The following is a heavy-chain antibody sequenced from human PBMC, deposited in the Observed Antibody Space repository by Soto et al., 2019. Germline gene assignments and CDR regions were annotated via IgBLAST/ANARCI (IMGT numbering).Heavy chain of an antibody. CDR3: ARGSVVAATLFDY. D-gene: IGHD2-15*01. J-gene: IGHJ4*02. V-gene: IGHV4-31*03. Sequence: QVQLQESGPGLVKPSQTLSLTCTVSGGSISSGGYYWSWIRQHPGKGLEWIGYIYYSGSTYYNPSLKRRVXXSXDXXKNQFSLKLSSVTAADTAVYYCARGSVVAATLFDYWGQGTLVTVSS. CDR1: GGSISSGGYY. CDR2: IYYSGST.